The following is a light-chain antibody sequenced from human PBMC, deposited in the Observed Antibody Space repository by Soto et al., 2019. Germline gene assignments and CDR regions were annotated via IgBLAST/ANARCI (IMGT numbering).Light chain of an antibody. CDR2: GAS. CDR3: QQSYSLPT. CDR1: QSVSSN. J-gene: IGKJ5*01. V-gene: IGKV3-15*01. Sequence: DIVMTQSPATLSVSPGARATLSCRASQSVSSNLAWYQQKPGQAPRLLIYGASTRATGIPARFSGSGSGTDFTLTISSLQPEDFATYYCQQSYSLPTFGQGTQVDIK.